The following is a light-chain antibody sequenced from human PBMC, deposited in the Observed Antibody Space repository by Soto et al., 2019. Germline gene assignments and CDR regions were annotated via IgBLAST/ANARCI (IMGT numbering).Light chain of an antibody. Sequence: DIQMTQSPSSLSASVGDRVTITCRASQSISSYLNWYQQKPGKAPKLLIYAASSLQSGVPSRYSGRGSGTDFTLTISSLQPEAFATYYCQPSYSTPTFGQGTKLEIK. CDR3: QPSYSTPT. CDR1: QSISSY. V-gene: IGKV1-39*01. CDR2: AAS. J-gene: IGKJ2*01.